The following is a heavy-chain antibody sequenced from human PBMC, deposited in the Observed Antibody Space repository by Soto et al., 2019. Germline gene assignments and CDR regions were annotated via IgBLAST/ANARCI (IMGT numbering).Heavy chain of an antibody. CDR2: ISYDGSNK. V-gene: IGHV3-30-3*01. D-gene: IGHD4-17*01. CDR3: ARVPTVVTTAYYFGY. Sequence: QVQLVESGGGVVQPGRSLRLSCAASGFTFSSYAMHWVRQAPGKGLEWVAVISYDGSNKYYADSVKGRFTISRDNSKNTLYLQMNSLRAEDTAVYYCARVPTVVTTAYYFGYWGQGTLVTVSS. J-gene: IGHJ4*02. CDR1: GFTFSSYA.